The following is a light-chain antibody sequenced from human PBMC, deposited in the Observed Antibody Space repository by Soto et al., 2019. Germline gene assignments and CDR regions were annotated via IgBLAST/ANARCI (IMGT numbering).Light chain of an antibody. Sequence: QAVVTQEPSLTVSPGGTVTLTCASKTGTVTSGHYPYWFQQRPGQAPRTLIYDTTNRHSWTPGRFSGFLLGGKAALTLSGAQPEDEAEYLCMLYYNTVGLVFVGGTKLTVL. J-gene: IGLJ3*02. CDR1: TGTVTSGHY. CDR2: DTT. CDR3: MLYYNTVGLV. V-gene: IGLV7-46*01.